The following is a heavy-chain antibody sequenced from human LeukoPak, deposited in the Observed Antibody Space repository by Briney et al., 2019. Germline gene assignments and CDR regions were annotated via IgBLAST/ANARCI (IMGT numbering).Heavy chain of an antibody. Sequence: PGGSLRLSCAASGFTFSSYGMHWVRQAPGKGLEWVAVIWYDGSNKYYADSVKGRFTISRDNSKNTLYLQMNSLRAEDTAVYYCARDRRTVGSKQWLQEFIHWGQGTLVTVSS. CDR3: ARDRRTVGSKQWLQEFIH. CDR2: IWYDGSNK. J-gene: IGHJ4*02. CDR1: GFTFSSYG. D-gene: IGHD6-19*01. V-gene: IGHV3-33*01.